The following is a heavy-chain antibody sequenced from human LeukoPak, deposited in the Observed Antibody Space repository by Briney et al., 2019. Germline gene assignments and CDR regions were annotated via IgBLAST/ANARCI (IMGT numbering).Heavy chain of an antibody. CDR2: ISAYNGNT. CDR3: ARVLRYCSGGNCYSGGLGYMDV. CDR1: GYTFTSYY. J-gene: IGHJ6*03. D-gene: IGHD2-15*01. Sequence: GASVKVSCKASGYTFTSYYMHWVRQAPGQGLEWVGWISAYNGNTNYAQKLQGRVTMTTDTSTSTAYMELRSLRSDDTAVYYCARVLRYCSGGNCYSGGLGYMDVWGKGTTVTISS. V-gene: IGHV1-18*04.